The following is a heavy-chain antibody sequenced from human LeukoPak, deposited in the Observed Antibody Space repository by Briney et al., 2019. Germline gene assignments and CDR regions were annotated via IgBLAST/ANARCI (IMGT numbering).Heavy chain of an antibody. CDR1: GFTFSDYG. V-gene: IGHV3-30*02. CDR3: VRSRIWELLSSFDL. Sequence: GGSLRLSCAASGFTFSDYGMVWVRQAPGKGLEWVAFIRFDGSIKYYTDSVKDRFTVSRDNFKNTLYLQMNSLRDDDTAIYYCVRSRIWELLSSFDLWGQGTLVTVSS. D-gene: IGHD1-26*01. CDR2: IRFDGSIK. J-gene: IGHJ4*02.